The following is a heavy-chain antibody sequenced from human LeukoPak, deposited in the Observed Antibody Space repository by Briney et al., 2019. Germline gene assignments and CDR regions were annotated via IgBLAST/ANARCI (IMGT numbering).Heavy chain of an antibody. CDR2: IIPIFGTA. CDR1: GGTFISYA. CDR3: ARVNPSYSSSREYWYFDL. V-gene: IGHV1-69*05. D-gene: IGHD6-13*01. Sequence: VASVKFSCKASGGTFISYAISWVRQAPGQGLEWMGGIIPIFGTANYAQKFQGRVTITTDESTSTAYMELSSLRSEDTAVYYCARVNPSYSSSREYWYFDLWGRGTLVTVSS. J-gene: IGHJ2*01.